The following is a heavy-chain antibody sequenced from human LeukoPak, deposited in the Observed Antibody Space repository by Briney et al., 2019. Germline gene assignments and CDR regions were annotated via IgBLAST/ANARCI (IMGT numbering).Heavy chain of an antibody. CDR1: GFTFSSYW. V-gene: IGHV3-74*01. J-gene: IGHJ4*02. CDR3: ARKYSSGWYFDY. D-gene: IGHD6-19*01. Sequence: PGGSLRLSCAASGFTFSSYWMHWVRQAPGKGLVWVSRINSDGSSTSYADSVKGRFTISRDNAKNTLYLQMNSLRAEDTAVYYCARKYSSGWYFDYWGQGTLVTVSS. CDR2: INSDGSST.